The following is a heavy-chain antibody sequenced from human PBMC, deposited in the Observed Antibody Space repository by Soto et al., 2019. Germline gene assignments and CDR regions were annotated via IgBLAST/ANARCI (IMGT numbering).Heavy chain of an antibody. Sequence: EVQLLESAGGLVQPGGSLSLSCAASGLTFSSYAMGWVRQAPGKGLEWVSAISGSGANTYYADSVRGRFTISRDNTKNTLFLHLNNRGAEDTAVYYCAKCAGSGRCPDYWGQGTLVIVSS. V-gene: IGHV3-23*01. CDR1: GLTFSSYA. CDR2: ISGSGANT. D-gene: IGHD6-19*01. J-gene: IGHJ4*02. CDR3: AKCAGSGRCPDY.